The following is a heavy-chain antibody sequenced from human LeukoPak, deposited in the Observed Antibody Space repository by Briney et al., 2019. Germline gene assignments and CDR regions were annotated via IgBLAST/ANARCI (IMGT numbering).Heavy chain of an antibody. V-gene: IGHV3-23*01. Sequence: GGSLRLSCAASGFTFSDYYMGWIRQAPGKGLQWVANILASGSPTYYADSVKGRFIISRDNSKNTVYLQMNSLRVEDTAIYYCAKDLRPDGVDNFDHWGQGILVTVSS. J-gene: IGHJ4*02. CDR1: GFTFSDYY. CDR2: ILASGSPT. D-gene: IGHD2-8*01. CDR3: AKDLRPDGVDNFDH.